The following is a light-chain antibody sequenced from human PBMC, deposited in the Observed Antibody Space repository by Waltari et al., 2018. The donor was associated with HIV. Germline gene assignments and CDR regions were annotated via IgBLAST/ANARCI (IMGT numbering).Light chain of an antibody. V-gene: IGLV3-19*01. CDR1: RLRSYY. J-gene: IGLJ2*01. CDR3: ISRYSSGNRVL. Sequence: SSELTQDPAVSVALGQTVTITCQGDRLRSYYASWYQQKPGQAPVLVLYSKNNRPSGTPDRISGSRPGNTASLTITGVQAEEEAYYYCISRYSSGNRVLFGGGTKLTVL. CDR2: SKN.